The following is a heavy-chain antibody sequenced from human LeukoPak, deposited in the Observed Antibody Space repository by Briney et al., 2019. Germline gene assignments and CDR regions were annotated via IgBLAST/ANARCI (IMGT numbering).Heavy chain of an antibody. V-gene: IGHV3-7*01. CDR3: ARDESDELRSVSPLES. CDR1: GFTFSNYW. CDR2: IKEDGSEK. Sequence: PGGSLRLSCAASGFTFSNYWMNWVRQAPGKGLQWVANIKEDGSEKYYVDSVKGRFTISRDNAKNSLYLQMHRLRAEDKAVYYCARDESDELRSVSPLESWGQGTLVTVSS. J-gene: IGHJ5*02. D-gene: IGHD1-1*01.